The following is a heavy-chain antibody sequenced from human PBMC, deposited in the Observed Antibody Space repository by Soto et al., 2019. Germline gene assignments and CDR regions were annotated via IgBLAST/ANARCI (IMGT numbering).Heavy chain of an antibody. D-gene: IGHD3-22*01. J-gene: IGHJ4*02. CDR3: ARDRFRGLVVMPLEY. Sequence: PSETLSLTCTVSGGSISSSNWWSWVRQPPGKGLEWIGEIYHSGSTNYNPSLKSRVTISVDKSKNQFSLKLSSVTAADTAVYYCARDRFRGLVVMPLEYWGQGTLVTVSS. CDR1: GGSISSSNW. CDR2: IYHSGST. V-gene: IGHV4-4*02.